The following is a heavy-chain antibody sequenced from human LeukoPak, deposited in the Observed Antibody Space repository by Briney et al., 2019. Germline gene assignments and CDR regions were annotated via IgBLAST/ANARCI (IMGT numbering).Heavy chain of an antibody. D-gene: IGHD6-19*01. J-gene: IGHJ5*02. V-gene: IGHV1-18*01. CDR1: GYTFTSYG. CDR3: ARDSSSAVAGTLWFDP. CDR2: ISAYNGNT. Sequence: ASVKVPCKASGYTFTSYGISWVRQAPGQGLEWMGWISAYNGNTNYAQKLQGRATMTTDTSTSTAYMELRSLRSDDTAVYYCARDSSSAVAGTLWFDPWGQGTLVTVSS.